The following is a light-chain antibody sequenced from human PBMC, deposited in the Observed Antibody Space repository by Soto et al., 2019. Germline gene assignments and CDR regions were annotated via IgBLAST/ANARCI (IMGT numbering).Light chain of an antibody. V-gene: IGKV3-20*01. Sequence: EIVLTQSPGTLSLSPGERATLSCRASQSVSSSYLAWYQQKPGQAPRLLIYGASSRATGIPDRFSGSGSGTDFTLTISGLEPGDFAVYYCEQYGSSRTFGGGTKVEIK. CDR2: GAS. CDR3: EQYGSSRT. CDR1: QSVSSSY. J-gene: IGKJ4*01.